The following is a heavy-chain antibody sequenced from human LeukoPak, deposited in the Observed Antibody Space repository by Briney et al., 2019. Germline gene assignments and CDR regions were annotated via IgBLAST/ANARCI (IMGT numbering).Heavy chain of an antibody. D-gene: IGHD2-21*02. CDR2: ISSSSSYI. J-gene: IGHJ5*02. V-gene: IGHV3-21*01. CDR3: ARDRLAYCGGDCDWFDP. Sequence: GGSLRLSCAASGFTFSSYSMNWVRQAPGKGLEWVSSISSSSSYIYYADSVKGRFTISRDNAKNSLYLQMNSLRAEDTAVYYCARDRLAYCGGDCDWFDPWGQEPWSPSPQ. CDR1: GFTFSSYS.